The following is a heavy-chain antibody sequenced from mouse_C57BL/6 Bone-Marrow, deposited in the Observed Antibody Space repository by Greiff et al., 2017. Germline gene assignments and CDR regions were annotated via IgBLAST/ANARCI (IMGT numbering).Heavy chain of an antibody. CDR1: GFNIKDDY. D-gene: IGHD4-1*01. CDR2: IDPENGDT. CDR3: TRDWAAWFAY. J-gene: IGHJ3*01. V-gene: IGHV14-4*01. Sequence: EVKLQQSGAELVRPGASVKLSCTASGFNIKDDYMHWVKQRPEQGLEWIGWIDPENGDTEYASKFQGKATITADTSSNTAYLQLSSLTSEDTAVYYCTRDWAAWFAYWGQGTLVTVSA.